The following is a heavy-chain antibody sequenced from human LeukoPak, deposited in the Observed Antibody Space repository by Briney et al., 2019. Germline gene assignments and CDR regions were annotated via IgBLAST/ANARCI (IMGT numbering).Heavy chain of an antibody. D-gene: IGHD3-16*02. J-gene: IGHJ4*02. CDR3: AKGSRLREAGSYRF. Sequence: GASVKVSCKASGYTFTSYGISWVRQAPGQGLEWMGWISAYNGNTNYAQKLQGRVTMTTDTSTSTAYMELRSLRSEDTALYYCAKGSRLREAGSYRFWGQGTLVTVSS. V-gene: IGHV1-18*01. CDR2: ISAYNGNT. CDR1: GYTFTSYG.